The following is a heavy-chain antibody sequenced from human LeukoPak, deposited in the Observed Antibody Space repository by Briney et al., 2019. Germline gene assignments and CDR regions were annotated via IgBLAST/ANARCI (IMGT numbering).Heavy chain of an antibody. D-gene: IGHD3-3*01. CDR3: AKDITIYDFWSGYLPPTRGYYMDV. J-gene: IGHJ6*03. V-gene: IGHV3-23*01. CDR2: ISGSGGST. Sequence: GGSLRLSCAASGFTFSSYAMSWVRQAPGKGLEWVSAISGSGGSTYYADSVKGRFTISRDNSKNTLYLQMNSLRAEDTAVYYCAKDITIYDFWSGYLPPTRGYYMDVWGKGTTVTVSS. CDR1: GFTFSSYA.